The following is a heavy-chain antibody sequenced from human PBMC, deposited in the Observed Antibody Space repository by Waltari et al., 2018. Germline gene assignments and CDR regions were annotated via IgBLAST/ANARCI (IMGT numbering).Heavy chain of an antibody. CDR1: GGTFSSYA. V-gene: IGHV1-69*04. J-gene: IGHJ4*02. CDR2: IIPIFGKA. CDR3: ARGELAEQNGYFDY. Sequence: QVQLVQSGAEVKKPGSSVKVSCKASGGTFSSYAISWVRQAPGQGLEWMGRIIPIFGKANSAQKFQGRVTITADKSTSTAYRELSSLRAEDTAVYYCARGELAEQNGYFDYWGQGTLVTVSS. D-gene: IGHD1-26*01.